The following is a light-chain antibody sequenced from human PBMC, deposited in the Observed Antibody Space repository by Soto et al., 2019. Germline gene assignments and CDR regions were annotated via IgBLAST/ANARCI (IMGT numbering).Light chain of an antibody. Sequence: AIRMTQSPSSFSASTGDRVTITCRASQGISSYLAWYQQKPGKAPKLLIYAASTLQSGVPSRFSGSGSGTDFTLTISCLQSEDFATYYCQQHYSYPRTFGQGTKV. J-gene: IGKJ1*01. CDR2: AAS. CDR3: QQHYSYPRT. V-gene: IGKV1-8*01. CDR1: QGISSY.